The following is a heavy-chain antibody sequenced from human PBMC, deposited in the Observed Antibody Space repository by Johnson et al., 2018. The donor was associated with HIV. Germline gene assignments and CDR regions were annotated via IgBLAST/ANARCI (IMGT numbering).Heavy chain of an antibody. Sequence: QVQLVESGGGLVQPGGSLRLSCAASGFTVSSNYMSWVRQAPGKGLEWVAVISYDGSNKYYADSVKGRFTISRENAKNTLYLQMNSLRAEDTAVYYCAKNSAAFDIWGQGTMVTVSS. CDR3: AKNSAAFDI. CDR2: ISYDGSNK. J-gene: IGHJ3*02. D-gene: IGHD3-10*01. CDR1: GFTVSSNY. V-gene: IGHV3-30*18.